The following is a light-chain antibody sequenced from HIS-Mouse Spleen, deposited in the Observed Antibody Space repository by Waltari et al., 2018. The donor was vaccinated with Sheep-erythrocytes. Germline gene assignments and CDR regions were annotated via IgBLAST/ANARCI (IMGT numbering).Light chain of an antibody. J-gene: IGKJ4*01. Sequence: DIQMTQSPSSLSASVGDRVTITSRASQSISSYLNWYQQKPGKAPKLLIYAASSLQSGVPSRFSGSGSGTDFTLTISSLQPEDFATYYCQPSYSTPPTFGGGTKVEIK. CDR1: QSISSY. V-gene: IGKV1-39*01. CDR3: QPSYSTPPT. CDR2: AAS.